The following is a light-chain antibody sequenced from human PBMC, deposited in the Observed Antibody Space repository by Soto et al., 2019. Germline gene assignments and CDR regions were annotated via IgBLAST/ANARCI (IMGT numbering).Light chain of an antibody. V-gene: IGLV1-47*01. CDR2: RNN. CDR1: SSNIGSNY. CDR3: QSYDSSLSEYV. J-gene: IGLJ1*01. Sequence: QSVLTQPPSASGTPGQRVTISCSGSSSNIGSNYVYWYQQLPGTAPKLLIYRNNQRPSGVPDRFSGSKSGTSASLAITGLQAEDEADYYCQSYDSSLSEYVFGTGTKVTVL.